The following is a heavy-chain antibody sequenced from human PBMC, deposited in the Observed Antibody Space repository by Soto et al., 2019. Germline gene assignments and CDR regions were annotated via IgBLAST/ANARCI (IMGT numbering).Heavy chain of an antibody. CDR3: ARAGGKGSTSRWTSDY. V-gene: IGHV3-7*03. Sequence: GGSLRLSCAASGFTFSSYWMSWVRQAPGKGLGWGANIKQDGSEKYYVDAVKGRFTISRDNAKNSLYLQMNSLRAEDTGVYYCARAGGKGSTSRWTSDYWGQGTLVTVSS. J-gene: IGHJ4*02. CDR1: GFTFSSYW. D-gene: IGHD2-2*01. CDR2: IKQDGSEK.